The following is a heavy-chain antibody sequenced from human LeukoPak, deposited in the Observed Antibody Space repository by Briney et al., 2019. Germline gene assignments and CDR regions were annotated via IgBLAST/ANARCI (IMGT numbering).Heavy chain of an antibody. CDR1: GGSISSSSYY. CDR3: ASAYCGGDCTPYWYFDL. Sequence: PSETLSLTCTVSGGSISSSSYYWGWIRQAPGKGLEGIGSIYYSGSTYYNPSLKSRVTISVDTSKNQFSLKLSSVTAADTAVYYCASAYCGGDCTPYWYFDLWGRGTLVTVSS. J-gene: IGHJ2*01. CDR2: IYYSGST. V-gene: IGHV4-39*01. D-gene: IGHD2-21*02.